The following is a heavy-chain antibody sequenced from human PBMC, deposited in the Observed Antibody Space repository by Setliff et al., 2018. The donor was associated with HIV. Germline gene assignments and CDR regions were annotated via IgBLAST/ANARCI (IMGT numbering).Heavy chain of an antibody. CDR2: INAGNGNT. J-gene: IGHJ5*02. Sequence: GASVKVSCKASGYTFTSYAMHWVRQAPGQRLEWMGWINAGNGNTKYSQKFQGRVTITRDASASTAYMELSSLRSEDTAVYYCARDGCSGQRCYLFNWFDPWGQGTLVTVSS. CDR1: GYTFTSYA. V-gene: IGHV1-3*01. D-gene: IGHD2-15*01. CDR3: ARDGCSGQRCYLFNWFDP.